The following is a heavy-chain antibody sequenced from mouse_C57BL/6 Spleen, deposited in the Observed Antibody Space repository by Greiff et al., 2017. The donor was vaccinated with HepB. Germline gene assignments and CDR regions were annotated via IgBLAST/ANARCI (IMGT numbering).Heavy chain of an antibody. J-gene: IGHJ2*01. D-gene: IGHD4-1*01. CDR2: ISDGGSYT. CDR1: GFTFSSYA. V-gene: IGHV5-4*01. Sequence: EVLLVESGGGLVKPGGSLKLSCAASGFTFSSYAMSWVRQTPEKRLEWVATISDGGSYTYYPDNVKGRFTISRDNAKNNLYLQMSHLKSEDTAMYYCARDLGREYFDYWGQGTTLTVSS. CDR3: ARDLGREYFDY.